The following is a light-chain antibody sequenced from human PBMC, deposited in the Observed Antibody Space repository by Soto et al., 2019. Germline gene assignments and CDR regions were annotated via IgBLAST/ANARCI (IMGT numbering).Light chain of an antibody. J-gene: IGKJ1*01. CDR2: GAS. Sequence: IVFTQSPGTLSLSPGERATLSCTASQSVSSSYLGWYQQKPGQAPRLLIYGASSRATGIPDRFSGSGSGTDFTLTISRLEPEDSAVYYCQQYGVSPRTFGQGTKVDIK. CDR3: QQYGVSPRT. V-gene: IGKV3-20*01. CDR1: QSVSSSY.